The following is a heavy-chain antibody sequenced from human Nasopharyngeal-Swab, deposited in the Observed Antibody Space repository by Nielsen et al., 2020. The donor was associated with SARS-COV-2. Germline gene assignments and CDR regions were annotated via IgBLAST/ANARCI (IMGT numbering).Heavy chain of an antibody. CDR3: AHDPWIHRVDYYYGMDV. CDR1: RFSLSTRGVG. Sequence: SAPTLANPTSTLTLTCSFSRFSLSTRGVGVGWIRQPPGKALEWIAPIYWHGDKRYSPSLQSRPTITKGTHKNHVVLTMTNMDPVDTATYYFAHDPWIHRVDYYYGMDVWGQGTTVTVSS. J-gene: IGHJ6*02. CDR2: IYWHGDK. V-gene: IGHV2-5*01. D-gene: IGHD5-12*01.